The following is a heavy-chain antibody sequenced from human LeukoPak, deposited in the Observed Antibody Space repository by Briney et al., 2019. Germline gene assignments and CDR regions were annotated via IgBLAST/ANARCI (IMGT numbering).Heavy chain of an antibody. J-gene: IGHJ1*01. CDR3: ARGPGFGELQN. CDR2: ISSSGSTI. CDR1: GFTFSSYE. Sequence: GGSLRLSCAASGFTFSSYEMNWVRQAPGQGLEWVSYISSSGSTIYYADSVKGRFTISRDNAKNSLYLQMNSLRAEDTAVYYCARGPGFGELQNWGQGTLVTVSS. D-gene: IGHD3-10*01. V-gene: IGHV3-48*03.